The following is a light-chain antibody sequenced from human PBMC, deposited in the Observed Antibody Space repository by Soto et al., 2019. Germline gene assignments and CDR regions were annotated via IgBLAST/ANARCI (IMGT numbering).Light chain of an antibody. J-gene: IGLJ1*01. CDR3: ATWDDSLNGFYV. CDR2: RNN. Sequence: QTVVTQPPSASGTPGQVVTISCSGSTSNIGSNYVYWYQQLPGTAPKLLIYRNNQRPSGVPDRFSGSKAGTSASLAISGLLSDDEADYFCATWDDSLNGFYVFGTGTKLTVL. V-gene: IGLV1-47*01. CDR1: TSNIGSNY.